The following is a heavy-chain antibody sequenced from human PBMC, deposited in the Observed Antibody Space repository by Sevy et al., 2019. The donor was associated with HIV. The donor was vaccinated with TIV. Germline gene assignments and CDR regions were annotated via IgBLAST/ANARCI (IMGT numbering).Heavy chain of an antibody. CDR1: GFSFSIYW. CDR2: MKQDGSEE. V-gene: IGHV3-7*01. CDR3: VREGLGGYSYSLDY. Sequence: GGSLRLSCAASGFSFSIYWMSWVRQAPGKVLEWVATMKQDGSEEEYVDSVKGRFTISRDNAKNSLFLQMTSLSAEDTAVYYCVREGLGGYSYSLDYWGHGTLVTVSS. D-gene: IGHD5-18*01. J-gene: IGHJ4*01.